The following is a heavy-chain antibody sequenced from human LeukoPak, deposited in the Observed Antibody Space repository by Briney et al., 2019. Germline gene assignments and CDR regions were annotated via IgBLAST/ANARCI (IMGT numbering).Heavy chain of an antibody. CDR2: ISAYNGNT. V-gene: IGHV1-18*01. J-gene: IGHJ4*02. D-gene: IGHD6-19*01. CDR1: GYTFTYYA. CDR3: AREPYSSGWYYYLDS. Sequence: ASVKVSCKASGYTFTYYAVSWVRQAPGQGLEWMEWISAYNGNTNYAQKFQGRATMTIDTSTSTAYMELRSLRSDDTAVYYCAREPYSSGWYYYLDSWGQGTLVTVSS.